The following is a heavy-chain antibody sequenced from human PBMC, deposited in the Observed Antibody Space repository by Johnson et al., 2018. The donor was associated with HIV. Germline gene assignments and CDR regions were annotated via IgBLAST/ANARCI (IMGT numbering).Heavy chain of an antibody. V-gene: IGHV3-23*04. J-gene: IGHJ3*02. Sequence: VQLVESGGGLVQPGGSLRVSCAASGFTFSSYVMSWVRQAPGKGLAWVSAISGSGGSTYYADSVKGRFTISRDNSKNTLYLQMNSLRAEDTAVYYCARGSWSSGSYGIWYAFDIWGQGTKVTVSS. CDR1: GFTFSSYV. CDR2: ISGSGGST. CDR3: ARGSWSSGSYGIWYAFDI. D-gene: IGHD1-26*01.